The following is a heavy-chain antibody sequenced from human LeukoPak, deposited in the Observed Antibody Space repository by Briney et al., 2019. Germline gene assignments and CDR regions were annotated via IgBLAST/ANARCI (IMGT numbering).Heavy chain of an antibody. CDR3: VKEGVVCSSTSCYLVAFDV. CDR1: GFTFSSYW. Sequence: GGSLRLSCGASGFTFSSYWMHWVRQAPGQGLVWVARIKSDGSSTAYAESVKGRFTISRDNAKNTLSLQMNSLRAEDTAMYFCVKEGVVCSSTSCYLVAFDVWGQGTMVTVSS. D-gene: IGHD2-2*01. J-gene: IGHJ3*01. V-gene: IGHV3-74*01. CDR2: IKSDGSST.